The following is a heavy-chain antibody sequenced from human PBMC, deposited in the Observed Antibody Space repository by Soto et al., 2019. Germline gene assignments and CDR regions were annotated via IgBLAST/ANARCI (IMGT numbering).Heavy chain of an antibody. CDR3: ARRRFGLNNAFDI. CDR2: IYYSGST. V-gene: IGHV4-39*01. Sequence: SETLSLTCTVSGGSISSSSYYWGWIRQPPGKGLEWIGSIYYSGSTYYNPSLKSRVTISVDTSKNQFSLRLSSVTAADTAVYYCARRRFGLNNAFDIWGQGTMVTVSS. CDR1: GGSISSSSYY. J-gene: IGHJ3*02. D-gene: IGHD3-10*01.